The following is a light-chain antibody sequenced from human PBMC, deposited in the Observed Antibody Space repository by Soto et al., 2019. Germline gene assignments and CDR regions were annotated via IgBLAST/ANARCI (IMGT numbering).Light chain of an antibody. V-gene: IGLV2-14*01. CDR2: DVS. CDR3: SSYTSSSTRV. CDR1: SSDVGGYNY. J-gene: IGLJ1*01. Sequence: QSVLTQPASVSGSPGQSITISCTGTSSDVGGYNYVSWYQQHPGKAPKLMIYDVSNRPSGVSNRFSGSKSGNTASLTISGLQAEDGADYYCSSYTSSSTRVFGTGTKLP.